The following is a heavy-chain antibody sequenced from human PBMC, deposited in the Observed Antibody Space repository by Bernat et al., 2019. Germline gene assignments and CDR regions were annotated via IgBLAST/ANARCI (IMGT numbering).Heavy chain of an antibody. Sequence: SCAASGFTFRNYGMHWVRQAPGKGLEWVAVIWYDASKKYYVDSVKGRFTISRHNSKNTLYLQLDSLRVEDTAVYYCARGIRSSRYEYWCQGTVV. CDR3: ARGIRSSRYEY. CDR2: IWYDASKK. J-gene: IGHJ4*02. D-gene: IGHD3-3*02. CDR1: GFTFRNYG. V-gene: IGHV3-33*01.